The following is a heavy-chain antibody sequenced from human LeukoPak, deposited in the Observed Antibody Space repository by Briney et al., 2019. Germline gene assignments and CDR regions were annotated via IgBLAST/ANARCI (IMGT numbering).Heavy chain of an antibody. CDR1: GYSSTNYW. J-gene: IGHJ5*02. CDR3: GRIGSTTVTTYFDP. Sequence: GESLKISCKGSGYSSTNYWIAWVRQVPGKGLDWVGVVYPSDSDTRYSPSFQGQVTISVDKSTNTAYLQWRSLKASDTAMYYCGRIGSTTVTTYFDPWGQGTLVTVSS. V-gene: IGHV5-51*01. CDR2: VYPSDSDT. D-gene: IGHD1-1*01.